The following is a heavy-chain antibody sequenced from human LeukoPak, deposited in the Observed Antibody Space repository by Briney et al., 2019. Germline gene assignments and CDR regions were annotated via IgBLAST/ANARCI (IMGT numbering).Heavy chain of an antibody. D-gene: IGHD1-26*01. J-gene: IGHJ4*02. CDR2: IYTSGST. CDR1: GGSINSGTYY. CDR3: ARDAIVGATKRALDY. V-gene: IGHV4-61*02. Sequence: SQTLSLTCTVSGGSINSGTYYWSWIRQPAGKGLEWIGRIYTSGSTNYNPSLKSRVTISVDTSNNQFSLKLSSVTAADTAVYYCARDAIVGATKRALDYWGQGTLVTVSS.